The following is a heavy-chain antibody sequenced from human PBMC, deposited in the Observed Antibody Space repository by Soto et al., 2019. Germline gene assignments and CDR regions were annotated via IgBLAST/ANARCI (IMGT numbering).Heavy chain of an antibody. CDR1: GFTFSSYA. CDR3: AKGRYCSGGSCYADAFDI. D-gene: IGHD2-15*01. Sequence: GGSLRLSCAASGFTFSSYAMSWVRQAPGKGLEWVSAISGSGGSTYYADSVKGRFTISRDNSKNTLYLQMNSLRAEDTAVYYGAKGRYCSGGSCYADAFDIWGQGTMVTVSS. J-gene: IGHJ3*02. V-gene: IGHV3-23*01. CDR2: ISGSGGST.